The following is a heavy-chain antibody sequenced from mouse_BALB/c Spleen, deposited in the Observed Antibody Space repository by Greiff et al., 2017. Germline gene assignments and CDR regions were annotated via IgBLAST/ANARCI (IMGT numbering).Heavy chain of an antibody. CDR3: ARAVTGTGAMDY. CDR1: GFTFSDYY. J-gene: IGHJ4*01. Sequence: VQLKESGGGLVKPGGSLKLSCAASGFTFSDYYMYWVRQTPEKRLVWVATISDGGSYTYYPDSVKGRFTISRDNAKNNLYLQMSSLKSEDTAMYYWARAVTGTGAMDYWGQGTSVTVS. V-gene: IGHV5-4*02. D-gene: IGHD4-1*01. CDR2: ISDGGSYT.